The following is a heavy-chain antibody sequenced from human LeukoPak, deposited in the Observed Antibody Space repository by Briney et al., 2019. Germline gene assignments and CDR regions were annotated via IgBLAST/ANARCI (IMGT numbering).Heavy chain of an antibody. CDR3: ARDRYSYGAAAGIRYYYHYGMDV. Sequence: SETLSLTCTVSGGSISSSSYYWGWIRQPPGKGLEWIGSIYYSGSTYYNPSLKSRVTISVDTSKNQFSLKLSSVTAADTAVYYCARDRYSYGAAAGIRYYYHYGMDVWGQGTTVTVSS. J-gene: IGHJ6*02. CDR1: GGSISSSSYY. CDR2: IYYSGST. V-gene: IGHV4-39*07. D-gene: IGHD6-13*01.